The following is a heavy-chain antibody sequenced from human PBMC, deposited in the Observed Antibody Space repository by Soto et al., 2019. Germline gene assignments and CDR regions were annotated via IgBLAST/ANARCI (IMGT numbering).Heavy chain of an antibody. Sequence: PGGSLRLSCAASGFTFSSYGMHWVRQAPGKGLEWVAVISYDGSNKYYADSVKGRFTISRDNSKNTLYLQMNSLRAEDTAVYYCAKDHERHDYGSGGDYWGQGTLVTVSS. CDR1: GFTFSSYG. J-gene: IGHJ4*02. CDR2: ISYDGSNK. V-gene: IGHV3-30*18. CDR3: AKDHERHDYGSGGDY. D-gene: IGHD3-10*01.